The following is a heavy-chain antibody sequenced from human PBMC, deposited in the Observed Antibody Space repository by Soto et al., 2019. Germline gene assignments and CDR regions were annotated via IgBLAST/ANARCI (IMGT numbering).Heavy chain of an antibody. Sequence: SETLSLTCAVSDGSISTIYWAWIRQPPGKGLEWIGYFHYGGSTSYNASLESRVTMSIDTSKNQFSLRLSSVTAADTAVYYCAKLRGGGASFAIWGQGTMVTVSS. J-gene: IGHJ3*02. CDR1: DGSISTIY. V-gene: IGHV4-59*01. D-gene: IGHD3-16*01. CDR2: FHYGGST. CDR3: AKLRGGGASFAI.